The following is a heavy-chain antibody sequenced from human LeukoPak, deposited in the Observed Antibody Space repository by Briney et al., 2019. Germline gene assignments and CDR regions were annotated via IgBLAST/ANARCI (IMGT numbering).Heavy chain of an antibody. D-gene: IGHD6-13*01. CDR3: ARVESSSWYRVAYAFDI. CDR1: GYTFTGYY. J-gene: IGHJ3*02. CDR2: INPNSGGT. V-gene: IGHV1-2*02. Sequence: ASVTVSCKASGYTFTGYYMHWVRQAPGQGLEWMGWINPNSGGTNYAQKFQGRVTMTRDTSISTAYMELSRLRSDDTAVYYCARVESSSWYRVAYAFDIWGQGTMVTVSS.